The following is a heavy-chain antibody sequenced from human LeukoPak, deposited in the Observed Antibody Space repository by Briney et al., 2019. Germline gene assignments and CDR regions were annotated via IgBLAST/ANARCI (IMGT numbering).Heavy chain of an antibody. CDR2: IYSGGST. D-gene: IGHD4-23*01. CDR3: ARENTNCGGNYFDY. Sequence: GGSLRLSCAASGFTVSSNYMSWVRQAPGKGLEWVSVIYSGGSTYYADSVKGRFTISRDNSKNTLYLQMNSLRAEDTAVYYCARENTNCGGNYFDYWGQGTLVTVSS. V-gene: IGHV3-53*01. J-gene: IGHJ4*02. CDR1: GFTVSSNY.